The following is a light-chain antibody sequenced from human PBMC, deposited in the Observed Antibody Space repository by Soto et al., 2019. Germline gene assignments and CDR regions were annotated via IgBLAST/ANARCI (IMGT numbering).Light chain of an antibody. CDR1: QTVERW. V-gene: IGKV1-5*01. CDR2: DVS. J-gene: IGKJ1*01. Sequence: DIQMTQSPSTLSASVGDRVTITCRASQTVERWLAWYQQKPGKAPNLLISDVSSLESGVPSRFSGSVSATEFTLTISGLQPDDFATYYCQQYKDSMWTFGQGTKVDIK. CDR3: QQYKDSMWT.